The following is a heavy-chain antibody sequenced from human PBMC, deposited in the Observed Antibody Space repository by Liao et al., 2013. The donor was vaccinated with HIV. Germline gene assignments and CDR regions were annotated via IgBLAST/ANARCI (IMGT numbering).Heavy chain of an antibody. CDR2: IYNSGST. D-gene: IGHD3-3*01. V-gene: IGHV4-30-4*01. Sequence: QVHLQESGPGLVKPSQTLSLTCTVSGGSIASHDFYWTWIRQPPGKGLEWIGYIYNSGSTYFNPALRDRVSISVDTSTNQFFLKLSSVTATDTAVYYCARGKLRFMEWLAAFDSWGQGSLVTVSS. CDR3: ARGKLRFMEWLAAFDS. CDR1: GGSIASHDFY. J-gene: IGHJ4*02.